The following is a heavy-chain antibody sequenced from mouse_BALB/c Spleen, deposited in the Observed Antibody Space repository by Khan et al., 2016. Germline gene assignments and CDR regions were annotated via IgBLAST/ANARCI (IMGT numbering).Heavy chain of an antibody. J-gene: IGHJ2*01. CDR2: ISYSGST. V-gene: IGHV3-2*02. Sequence: EVQLQESGPGLVKPSQSLSLTCTVSGYSITSDYAWNWIRQFPGNKLEWMGYISYSGSTSYNPSLKSRISITRDTSKNQFFLQLNSVTTEDTATYYSPRWSDYWGQGTTLTVSS. CDR3: PRWSDY. CDR1: GYSITSDYA.